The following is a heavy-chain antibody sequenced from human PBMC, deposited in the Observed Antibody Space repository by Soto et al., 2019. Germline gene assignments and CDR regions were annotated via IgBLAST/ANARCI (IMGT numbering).Heavy chain of an antibody. CDR3: ASGGYSSSWYTLLVRSGLDV. CDR1: GVTFSSYA. Sequence: QVQLVQSGAEATKPGSSVKVSCKTSGVTFSSYAISWVRQAPGQGLEWMGGIVPLFRTTNYAQNFQGRDTITAGTSTYTVYMELSVLRSGDTAVSSCASGGYSSSWYTLLVRSGLDVWGPGTTVTVSS. V-gene: IGHV1-69*06. J-gene: IGHJ6*02. D-gene: IGHD5-12*01. CDR2: IVPLFRTT.